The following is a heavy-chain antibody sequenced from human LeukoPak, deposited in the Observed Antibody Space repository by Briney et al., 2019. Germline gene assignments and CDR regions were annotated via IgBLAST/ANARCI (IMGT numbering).Heavy chain of an antibody. D-gene: IGHD3-22*01. V-gene: IGHV3-30*18. CDR2: ISYDGSNK. J-gene: IGHJ4*02. Sequence: PGGSLRLSCAASGFTFSSYGMHWVRQAPGKGLEWVAVISYDGSNKYYADSVKGRFTISRDNSKNTLYLQMNGLRAEDTAVYCCAKAHYYDSSGSDYWGQGTLVTVSS. CDR1: GFTFSSYG. CDR3: AKAHYYDSSGSDY.